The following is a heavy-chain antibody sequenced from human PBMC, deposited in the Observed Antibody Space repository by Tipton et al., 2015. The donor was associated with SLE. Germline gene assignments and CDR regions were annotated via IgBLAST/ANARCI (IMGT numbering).Heavy chain of an antibody. D-gene: IGHD6-19*01. CDR1: GFTFSSYS. Sequence: SLRLSCAASGFTFSSYSMNWVRQAPGKGLEWVSSISSSSSYIYYADSVKGRFTISRDNAKNSLYLQMNSLRAEDTAVYYCARAVADWGWLVVYWGRGTQVTVSS. CDR2: ISSSSSYI. J-gene: IGHJ4*02. V-gene: IGHV3-21*01. CDR3: ARAVADWGWLVVY.